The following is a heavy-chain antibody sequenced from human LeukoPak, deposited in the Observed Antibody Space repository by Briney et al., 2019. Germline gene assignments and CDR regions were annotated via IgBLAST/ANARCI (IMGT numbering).Heavy chain of an antibody. J-gene: IGHJ3*02. CDR1: GFTFSNAW. V-gene: IGHV3-15*01. D-gene: IGHD4-17*01. CDR3: TTGGDYGYWGRGTLVTVSSGTGTVSLCGAFDI. CDR2: IKSKTDGGTT. Sequence: GGSLRLSCAASGFTFSNAWMSWVRQAPGKGLEWVGRIKSKTDGGTTDYAAPVKGRFTISRDDSKNTLYLQMNSLKTEDTAVYYCTTGGDYGYWGRGTLVTVSSGTGTVSLCGAFDIWGQGTMVTVSS.